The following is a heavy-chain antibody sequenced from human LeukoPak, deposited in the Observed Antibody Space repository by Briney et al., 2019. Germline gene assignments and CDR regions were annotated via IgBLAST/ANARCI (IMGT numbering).Heavy chain of an antibody. CDR2: ISGSGGTT. J-gene: IGHJ4*02. D-gene: IGHD2-15*01. CDR3: AKRYCSGDNCLFFGH. Sequence: GVSVRLSCAASGFTFSSYIMSWVRQAPGKGLEWVSGISGSGGTTNYPDSVKGRFTISRDNSKNTLYHQMNSLRAEDTAMYYCAKRYCSGDNCLFFGHWGQGTLVTLSS. CDR1: GFTFSSYI. V-gene: IGHV3-23*01.